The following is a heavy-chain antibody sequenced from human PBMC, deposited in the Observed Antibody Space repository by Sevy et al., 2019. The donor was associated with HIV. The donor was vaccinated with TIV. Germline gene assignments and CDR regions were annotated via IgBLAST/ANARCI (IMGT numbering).Heavy chain of an antibody. CDR2: ISPYTGNT. D-gene: IGHD2-2*01. Sequence: ASVKVSCRASGYSFRTYGISWGRQAPGLGLEWMGWISPYTGNTDFAQKVQGRVSMTADTSTSTVYMELRGLKSDDTAVFYCARDKPQGVVVLPGSMWGGVDYWGQGTLVTVSS. CDR1: GYSFRTYG. J-gene: IGHJ4*02. V-gene: IGHV1-18*01. CDR3: ARDKPQGVVVLPGSMWGGVDY.